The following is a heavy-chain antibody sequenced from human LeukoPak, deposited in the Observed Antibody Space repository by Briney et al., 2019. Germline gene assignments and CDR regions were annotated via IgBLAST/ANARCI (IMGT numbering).Heavy chain of an antibody. CDR2: INTDGTT. V-gene: IGHV3-74*01. Sequence: GGSLRLSCAASGFTFSSYWMHWVRQAPGKGLVWVSRINTDGTTSYADSVKGRFTISRDNAKNTLYLQMNSLRVEDTAIYYCARDPRTVQIWGQGTLVTVSS. CDR1: GFTFSSYW. J-gene: IGHJ4*02. CDR3: ARDPRTVQI. D-gene: IGHD1-1*01.